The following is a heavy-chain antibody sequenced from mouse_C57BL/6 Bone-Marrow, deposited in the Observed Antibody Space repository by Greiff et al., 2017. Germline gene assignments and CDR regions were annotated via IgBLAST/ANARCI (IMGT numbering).Heavy chain of an antibody. D-gene: IGHD1-3*01. CDR1: GFNIKDDY. J-gene: IGHJ2*01. CDR2: IDPENGDT. V-gene: IGHV14-4*01. CDR3: TTLLNQGGFDY. Sequence: EVQLQQSGAELVRPGASVKLSCTASGFNIKDDYMHWVKQRPEQGLEWIGWIDPENGDTESASKFQGKATITADTSSNTAYLQLSSLTSEDTAVYYCTTLLNQGGFDYWGQGTTLTVSS.